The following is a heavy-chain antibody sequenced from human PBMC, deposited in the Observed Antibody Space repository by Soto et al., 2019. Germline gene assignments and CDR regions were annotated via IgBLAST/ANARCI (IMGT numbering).Heavy chain of an antibody. CDR1: GFTIDDYA. CDR3: AKDKGIAVAGRYYHYMDV. V-gene: IGHV3-9*01. J-gene: IGHJ6*03. CDR2: ISWNSGSI. Sequence: PGGSLRLSCAASGFTIDDYAMHWVRQAPGKGLEWVSGISWNSGSIGYADSVKGRFTISRDNAKNSLYLQMNSLRAEDTALYYCAKDKGIAVAGRYYHYMDVWGKGTTVTVSS. D-gene: IGHD6-19*01.